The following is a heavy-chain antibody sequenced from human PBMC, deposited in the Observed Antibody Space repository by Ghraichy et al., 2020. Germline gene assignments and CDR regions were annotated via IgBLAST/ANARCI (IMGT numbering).Heavy chain of an antibody. J-gene: IGHJ4*02. Sequence: SETLSLTCTVSGVSINSHYWSWIRQPPGKGLEWIGYISYSGNTNYNPSLRSRVSISIETSKNQFSLNLSSVTAADTAVYLCARGRRYCDSANCFPFCDYWGQGTLVTVSS. CDR1: GVSINSHY. D-gene: IGHD2/OR15-2a*01. CDR2: ISYSGNT. CDR3: ARGRRYCDSANCFPFCDY. V-gene: IGHV4-59*11.